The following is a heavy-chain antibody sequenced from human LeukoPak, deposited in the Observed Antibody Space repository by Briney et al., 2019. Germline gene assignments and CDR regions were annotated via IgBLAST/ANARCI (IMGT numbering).Heavy chain of an antibody. Sequence: PGGSLRLSCAASGFTFDDYGMSWVRQAPGKGLEWVANMNRDGSEINYVDSVRGRFTISRDNAKNSLYLQMNSLRAEDTAVYFCARDLGFSTFDNWGQGTLVTVSS. V-gene: IGHV3-7*01. CDR3: ARDLGFSTFDN. CDR2: MNRDGSEI. D-gene: IGHD2/OR15-2a*01. CDR1: GFTFDDYG. J-gene: IGHJ4*02.